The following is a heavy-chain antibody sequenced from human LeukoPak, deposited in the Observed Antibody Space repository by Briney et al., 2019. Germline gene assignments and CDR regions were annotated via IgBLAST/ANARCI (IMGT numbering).Heavy chain of an antibody. CDR2: INPNSGGT. Sequence: GASVKVSCKASGYTFTDYYMHWVRQAPGRGLEWMGWINPNSGGTIYAQNFQGRVTMTRDTSISTAYMELSRLTSGDTAVYYCARVALYGLGSHIPDYWGQGTLVTVSS. CDR3: ARVALYGLGSHIPDY. V-gene: IGHV1-2*02. J-gene: IGHJ4*02. D-gene: IGHD3-10*01. CDR1: GYTFTDYY.